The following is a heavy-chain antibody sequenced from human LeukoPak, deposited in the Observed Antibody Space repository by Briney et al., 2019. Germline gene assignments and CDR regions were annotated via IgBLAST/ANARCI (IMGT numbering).Heavy chain of an antibody. CDR3: ARGGTYYYHYFDY. J-gene: IGHJ4*02. D-gene: IGHD1-26*01. CDR2: IKQDGSEK. CDR1: GFTFRSYW. Sequence: GGSLRLSCVASGFTFRSYWMNWVRQAPGKGLEWVANIKQDGSEKYYVDSVKGRFTISRDNAKSSLYLQMNSLRAEDTAVYYCARGGTYYYHYFDYWGQGTLVTVSP. V-gene: IGHV3-7*05.